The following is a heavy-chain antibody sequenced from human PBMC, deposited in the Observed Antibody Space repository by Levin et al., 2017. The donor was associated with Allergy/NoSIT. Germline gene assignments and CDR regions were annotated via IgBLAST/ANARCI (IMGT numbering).Heavy chain of an antibody. CDR3: AKDPTVVGAYYFDY. V-gene: IGHV3-23*01. CDR2: ISASRTST. Sequence: GGSLRLSCAASGFTFSRYAMSWVRQAPGKGLEWVSTISASRTSTYYADSVKGRFTISRDTSKNTLYLEMNSPRAEDTAVYYCAKDPTVVGAYYFDYWGQGTLVTVSS. D-gene: IGHD1-26*01. J-gene: IGHJ4*02. CDR1: GFTFSRYA.